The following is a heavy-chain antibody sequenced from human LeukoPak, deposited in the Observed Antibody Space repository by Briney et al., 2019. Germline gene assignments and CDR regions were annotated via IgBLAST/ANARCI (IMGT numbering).Heavy chain of an antibody. V-gene: IGHV3-23*01. CDR3: AKDLKERYYGSGTYPFDY. D-gene: IGHD3-10*01. J-gene: IGHJ4*02. CDR1: GFTFSSYA. CDR2: ISGSGGST. Sequence: GGSLRLSCAASGFTFSSYAMSWVCQAPGRGLEGVSDISGSGGSTYYADSVKGRFTISRDNSKNTLYLQMNSLRAEETAVYYCAKDLKERYYGSGTYPFDYWGQGTLVTVSS.